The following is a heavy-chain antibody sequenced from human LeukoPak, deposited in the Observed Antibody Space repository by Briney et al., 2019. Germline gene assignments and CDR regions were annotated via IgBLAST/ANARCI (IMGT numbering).Heavy chain of an antibody. Sequence: TGGSLRLSCAASGFTVSNNFMSWVRQAPGKGLEWVSVIYSGENTHYADSVKGRFTISRDISKNTVYLQMDSLTVEDTAVYYCARDQVGYTYGTSWGQGTLVTVSS. CDR2: IYSGENT. D-gene: IGHD5-18*01. V-gene: IGHV3-66*01. CDR3: ARDQVGYTYGTS. CDR1: GFTVSNNF. J-gene: IGHJ5*02.